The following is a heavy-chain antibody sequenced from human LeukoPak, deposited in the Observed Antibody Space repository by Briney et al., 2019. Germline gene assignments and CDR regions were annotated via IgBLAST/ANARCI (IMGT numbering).Heavy chain of an antibody. J-gene: IGHJ4*02. V-gene: IGHV3-15*01. Sequence: GGTLCFSCAASGFTFSNAWVSWVGQAPGKGLEWVGRIKSKTDGGTTGYAAPVKGRFTNSRDDSKNTLYLQMNSLKTEDTAVYYCTTDLLWFGELAQFDYGGQGTLVTVS. CDR2: IKSKTDGGTT. D-gene: IGHD3-10*01. CDR3: TTDLLWFGELAQFDY. CDR1: GFTFSNAW.